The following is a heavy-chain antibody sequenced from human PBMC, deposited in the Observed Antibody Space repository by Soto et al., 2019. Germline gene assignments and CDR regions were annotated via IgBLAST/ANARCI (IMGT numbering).Heavy chain of an antibody. CDR1: GCSRNQAEDH. Sequence: TLSLTCPVFGCSRNQAEDHWHWYRAPPGKGPEYIGYITYRGNPFYQSSLQSRIKMSVDTSKNQFSLRLTSVTAADTAVSYIAREQPPAHETTGQAHSWGQGKLGTVSS. V-gene: IGHV4-30-4*01. CDR2: ITYRGNP. J-gene: IGHJ4*02. D-gene: IGHD4-4*01. CDR3: AREQPPAHETTGQAHS.